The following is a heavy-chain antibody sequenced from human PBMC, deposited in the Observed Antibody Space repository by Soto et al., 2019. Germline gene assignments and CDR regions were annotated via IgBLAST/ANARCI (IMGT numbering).Heavy chain of an antibody. Sequence: QVQLVESGGGVVQPGRSLRLSCAASGFTLSSYGMHWVRQAPGKGLEWVAILWYDGSTKYYADSVKGRFTISRDNSKNTLFLQMSSLRAEDTAVYYCARVGASDYTYSRNYFFDYWGRGTLVTVSS. V-gene: IGHV3-33*01. J-gene: IGHJ4*02. CDR1: GFTLSSYG. D-gene: IGHD2-2*02. CDR2: LWYDGSTK. CDR3: ARVGASDYTYSRNYFFDY.